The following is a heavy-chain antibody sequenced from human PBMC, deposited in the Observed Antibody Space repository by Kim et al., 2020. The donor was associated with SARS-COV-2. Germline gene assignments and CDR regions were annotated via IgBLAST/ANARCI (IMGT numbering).Heavy chain of an antibody. D-gene: IGHD3-22*01. CDR1: GFTFSDYY. V-gene: IGHV3-11*05. J-gene: IGHJ3*02. Sequence: GGSLRLSCAASGFTFSDYYMNWIRQAPGQGLEWVSYISSGSRYTNYADSVKGRFTISRDNAKNSLHLQMNSLRAEDTAVYYCARDESVLHSDNNDYVPDAFDIWGQGTVVTVSS. CDR3: ARDESVLHSDNNDYVPDAFDI. CDR2: ISSGSRYT.